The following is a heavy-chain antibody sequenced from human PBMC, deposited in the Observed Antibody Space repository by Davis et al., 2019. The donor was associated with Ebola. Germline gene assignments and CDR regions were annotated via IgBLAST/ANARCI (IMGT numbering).Heavy chain of an antibody. CDR2: IYTSGST. CDR1: GGSISSYY. D-gene: IGHD1-20*01. Sequence: PSETLSLTCTVSGGSISSYYWSWIRQPAGKGLEWIGRIYTSGSTNYNPSLKSRVTISVDTSKNQFSLKLSSVTAADTAVYYCARDSYNWNPGGAFDIWGQGTMVTVSS. CDR3: ARDSYNWNPGGAFDI. J-gene: IGHJ3*02. V-gene: IGHV4-4*07.